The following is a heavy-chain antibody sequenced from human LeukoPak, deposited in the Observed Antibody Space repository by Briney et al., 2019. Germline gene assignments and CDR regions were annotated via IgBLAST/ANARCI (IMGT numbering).Heavy chain of an antibody. Sequence: GGSLRLSCEASGFSFSNYFISWIRQAPGKGLEWVGYITNSGHSTSYADAVKGRFTISRDNAKKSVYLEMTDLRVEDNAVYYCAREASGNYYVFDSWGQGTLVTVSS. J-gene: IGHJ5*01. CDR2: ITNSGHST. CDR3: AREASGNYYVFDS. D-gene: IGHD1-26*01. CDR1: GFSFSNYF. V-gene: IGHV3-11*04.